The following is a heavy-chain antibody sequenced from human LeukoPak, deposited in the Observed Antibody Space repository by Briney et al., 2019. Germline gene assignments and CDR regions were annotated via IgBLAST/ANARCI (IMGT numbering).Heavy chain of an antibody. CDR1: GGSITRITYY. J-gene: IGHJ4*02. CDR2: LYYSGST. D-gene: IGHD3/OR15-3a*01. V-gene: IGHV4-39*01. Sequence: SETLSLTCTVSGGSITRITYYWGGIRQPQGKGLEWIGSLYYSGSTYYNPSLKSRVTISVDTSKNQFSLRLSFVTAADTAVYYCARHGLGLDHFDYWGPGALVTVSS. CDR3: ARHGLGLDHFDY.